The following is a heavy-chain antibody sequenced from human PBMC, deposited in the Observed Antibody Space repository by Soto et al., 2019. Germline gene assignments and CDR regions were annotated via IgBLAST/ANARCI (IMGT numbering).Heavy chain of an antibody. CDR3: ARDQRCSGGSCYAPSWFDP. J-gene: IGHJ5*02. CDR2: IIPILGIA. V-gene: IGHV1-69*04. CDR1: GGTFSSYT. Sequence: VASVKVSCKASGGTFSSYTISWVRQAPGQGLEWMGRIIPILGIANYAQKFQGRVTITADKSTSTAYMELSSLRSEDTAVYYCARDQRCSGGSCYAPSWFDPWGQGTLVTVSS. D-gene: IGHD2-15*01.